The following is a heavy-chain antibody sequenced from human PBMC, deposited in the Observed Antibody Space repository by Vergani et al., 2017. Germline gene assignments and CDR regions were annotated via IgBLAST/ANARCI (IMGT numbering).Heavy chain of an antibody. D-gene: IGHD3-9*01. CDR1: GYSFTSYW. Sequence: EVQLVQSGAEVKKPGESLKISCKGSGYSFTSYWIGWVRQMPGKGLEWMGIIYPGDSDTRYSPSFQGQVTISADKSISTAYLQWSSLKASDTAMYYCAKLSSYYDILTVVGGYDYWGQGTLVTVSS. V-gene: IGHV5-51*01. J-gene: IGHJ4*02. CDR2: IYPGDSDT. CDR3: AKLSSYYDILTVVGGYDY.